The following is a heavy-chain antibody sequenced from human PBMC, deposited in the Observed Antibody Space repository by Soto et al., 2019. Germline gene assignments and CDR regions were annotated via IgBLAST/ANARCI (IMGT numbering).Heavy chain of an antibody. CDR3: ARGGLWGSYSRS. J-gene: IGHJ5*02. D-gene: IGHD1-26*01. CDR2: INHSGST. Sequence: QVQLQQWGAGLLKPSETLSLTCAVYGGSFSGYYWSWIRQPPGKGLEWIGEINHSGSTNYNPSLKSRVTISVDTSKNQFSLKLSSVTAADTAVYYCARGGLWGSYSRSWGQGTLVTVSS. V-gene: IGHV4-34*01. CDR1: GGSFSGYY.